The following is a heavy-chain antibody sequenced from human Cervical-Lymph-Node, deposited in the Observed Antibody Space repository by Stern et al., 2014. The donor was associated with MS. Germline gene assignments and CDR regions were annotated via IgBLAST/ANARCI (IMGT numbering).Heavy chain of an antibody. J-gene: IGHJ4*02. D-gene: IGHD2-15*01. CDR2: INASVYNT. CDR1: GYTFSSYY. V-gene: IGHV1-46*01. CDR3: ARGWSTDY. Sequence: VQLGESGAEVKKPGASVKVTCKASGYTFSSYYMHWVRKAPRQGLDGSVIINASVYNTTHAQKFQGRFTMTRDTPTSTLYMELNSLRSDDTAVYYCARGWSTDYWGQGTLVTVSS.